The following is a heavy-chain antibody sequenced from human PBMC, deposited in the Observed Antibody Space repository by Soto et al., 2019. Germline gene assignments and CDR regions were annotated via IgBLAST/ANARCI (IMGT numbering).Heavy chain of an antibody. CDR1: GGSIGAYY. J-gene: IGHJ4*02. CDR2: IYYSGIT. CDR3: ARASGSSDWLMDF. D-gene: IGHD6-19*01. V-gene: IGHV4-59*01. Sequence: SETLSLTCTVSGGSIGAYYWHWIRQPPGKGLEWIGYIYYSGITNYSPSLKSRLTISVDTSKNQFSLQLTSVTAADTAVYYCARASGSSDWLMDFWGQGTLVTVSS.